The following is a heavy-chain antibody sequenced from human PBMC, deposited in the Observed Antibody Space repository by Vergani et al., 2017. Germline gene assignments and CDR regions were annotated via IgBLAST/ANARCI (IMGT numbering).Heavy chain of an antibody. CDR1: GYSFTNYW. Sequence: EVQLVQSGAEVKKPGESLKISCQISGYSFTNYWIGWVRQMPGKGLEWMGIIHPADSDTRYSPSFQGQVTISVGKSISTAYLQRSSLRAADSAMYYCARLYGGDSSGSKYFDYWGQGTMVTVSS. J-gene: IGHJ4*02. CDR3: ARLYGGDSSGSKYFDY. D-gene: IGHD3-22*01. CDR2: IHPADSDT. V-gene: IGHV5-51*01.